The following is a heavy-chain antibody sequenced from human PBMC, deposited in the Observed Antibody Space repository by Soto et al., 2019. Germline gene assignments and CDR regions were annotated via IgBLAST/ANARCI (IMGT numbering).Heavy chain of an antibody. V-gene: IGHV3-30-3*01. CDR3: ARADLRYFDWLSPPDDY. Sequence: GGSLRLSCAASGFTFSSYAMHWVRQAPGKGLEWVAVISYDGSNKYYAGSVKGRFTISRDNSKNTLYLQMNSLRAEDTAVYYCARADLRYFDWLSPPDDYWGQGTLVTVYS. J-gene: IGHJ4*02. D-gene: IGHD3-9*01. CDR1: GFTFSSYA. CDR2: ISYDGSNK.